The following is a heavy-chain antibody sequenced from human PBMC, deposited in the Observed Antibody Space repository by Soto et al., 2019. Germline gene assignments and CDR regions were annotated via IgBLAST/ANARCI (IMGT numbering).Heavy chain of an antibody. CDR1: GGSISSYY. V-gene: IGHV4-59*01. D-gene: IGHD6-13*01. CDR2: IYYSGST. Sequence: QVQLQESGPGLVKPSETLSLTCTVSGGSISSYYWSWIRQPPGKGLEWIGYIYYSGSTNYNPSLKSRVTISVDTSKNQFSLKLGSVTAADTAVYYWAGATKQQLVLCWGQGTLVTVSS. J-gene: IGHJ4*02. CDR3: AGATKQQLVLC.